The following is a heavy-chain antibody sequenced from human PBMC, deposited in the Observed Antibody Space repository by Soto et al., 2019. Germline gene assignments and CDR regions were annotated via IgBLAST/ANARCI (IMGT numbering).Heavy chain of an antibody. CDR2: VYYTGST. Sequence: PSETLSLTCTVSGDSITNYYWTWIRQTPGKGLEWIGYVYYTGSTNYNTSLKSRVHISIDTPKNEFYLNLNSVTAAETAIYYCAIVLPIRYSNSAFHXSGQGTLVSVSX. J-gene: IGHJ4*02. D-gene: IGHD3-9*01. CDR3: AIVLPIRYSNSAFHX. V-gene: IGHV4-59*12. CDR1: GDSITNYY.